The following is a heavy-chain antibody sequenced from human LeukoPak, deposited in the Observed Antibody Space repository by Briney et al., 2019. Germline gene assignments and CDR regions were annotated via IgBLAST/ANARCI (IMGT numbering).Heavy chain of an antibody. V-gene: IGHV3-30*02. D-gene: IGHD6-19*01. CDR1: GFTFSNYD. CDR3: AKDRRWVSSSGHFDY. J-gene: IGHJ4*02. Sequence: PGGSLRLSCAASGFTFSNYDMHWVRQAPGKGLEWVASTPYNGTNNYYVDSVKGRFTISRDSSKNTLFLEMNNLRVDDTAVYYCAKDRRWVSSSGHFDYWGQGSLVTVSS. CDR2: TPYNGTNN.